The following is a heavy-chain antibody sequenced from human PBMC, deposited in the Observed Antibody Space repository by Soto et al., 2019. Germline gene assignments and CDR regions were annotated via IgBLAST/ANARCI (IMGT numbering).Heavy chain of an antibody. CDR1: GFSFSSYD. CDR3: AKDLKPGSRWSLGGVEHCMDV. J-gene: IGHJ6*03. Sequence: QVQLVESGGGVVQPGRSLRLSCVGSGFSFSSYDMNWVRQAPGTGLEWVALKSYDGSKKYYGDSVRGRVTISRDNSKNTLYLQMDHLRPEDTAIYYCAKDLKPGSRWSLGGVEHCMDVWGRGTTVSVSS. V-gene: IGHV3-30*18. CDR2: KSYDGSKK. D-gene: IGHD3-16*01.